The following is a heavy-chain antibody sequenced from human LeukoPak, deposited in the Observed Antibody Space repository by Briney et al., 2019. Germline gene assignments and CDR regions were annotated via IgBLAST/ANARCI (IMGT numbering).Heavy chain of an antibody. J-gene: IGHJ4*02. CDR1: GYTFTSYG. CDR3: ARDSDYDILTGYYTSVNRGFDY. CDR2: ISAYNGNT. V-gene: IGHV1-18*04. Sequence: ASVKVSCKASGYTFTSYGISWVRQAPGQGLEWMGWISAYNGNTNYAQKLQGRVTMTTDTSTSTAYMELRSLGSDDTAVYYCARDSDYDILTGYYTSVNRGFDYWGQGTLVTVSS. D-gene: IGHD3-9*01.